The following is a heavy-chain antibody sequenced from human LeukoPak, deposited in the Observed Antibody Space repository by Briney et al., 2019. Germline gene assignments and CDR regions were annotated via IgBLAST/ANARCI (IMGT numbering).Heavy chain of an antibody. V-gene: IGHV1-24*01. CDR3: ATEIFGVVIGGLAYDI. D-gene: IGHD3-3*01. Sequence: ASVKVSCKVSGYTLTELSMHWVRQAPGKGLDWMGGFEPEDGETFYAQKLQCRVTMTEDTSTDTAYMELSSLRFEDTAVYYCATEIFGVVIGGLAYDIWGQGTMVTVSS. CDR1: GYTLTELS. CDR2: FEPEDGET. J-gene: IGHJ3*02.